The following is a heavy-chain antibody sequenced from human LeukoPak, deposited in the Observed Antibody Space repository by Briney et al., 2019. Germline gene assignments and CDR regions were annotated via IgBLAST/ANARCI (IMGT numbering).Heavy chain of an antibody. D-gene: IGHD3-22*01. Sequence: SETLSLTCTVSGGSIFSYYFNWIRQPPGKGLEWIGYIYSNGITNCNPSLRSRGTISIATSKNQFSLRLRSVTAADTAIYYCARRAYYDTSGYSPASGYFDLWGRGTLVTVSS. J-gene: IGHJ2*01. CDR2: IYSNGIT. V-gene: IGHV4-4*08. CDR3: ARRAYYDTSGYSPASGYFDL. CDR1: GGSIFSYY.